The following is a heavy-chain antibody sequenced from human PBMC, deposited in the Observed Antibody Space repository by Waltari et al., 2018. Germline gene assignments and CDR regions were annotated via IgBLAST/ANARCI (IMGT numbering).Heavy chain of an antibody. CDR2: ILYSGTT. Sequence: QVHLQESGPGLVKPSEPLSLTCTVSRGSIIGFYWSWIRQPPGKGLEWIGSILYSGTTVYSPSLESRVTMPVDMSKNQFSLELGSVTAADTAVYHCARYHCTSGVCQHFDYWGQGILVTVSS. J-gene: IGHJ4*02. D-gene: IGHD2-8*01. CDR1: RGSIIGFY. CDR3: ARYHCTSGVCQHFDY. V-gene: IGHV4-59*01.